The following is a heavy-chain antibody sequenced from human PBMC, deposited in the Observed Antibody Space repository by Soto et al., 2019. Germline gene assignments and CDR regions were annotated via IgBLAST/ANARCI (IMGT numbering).Heavy chain of an antibody. D-gene: IGHD6-13*01. CDR1: GFTFSSYG. Sequence: QVQLVESGGGVVQPGRSLRLSCAASGFTFSSYGMHWVRQAPGKGLEWVAVISYDGSNKYYADSVKGRFTISRVNSKNTLYLQMNSLRAEDTAVYYCAKDHRSSWYLNLDYWGQGTLVTVSS. V-gene: IGHV3-30*18. CDR3: AKDHRSSWYLNLDY. J-gene: IGHJ4*02. CDR2: ISYDGSNK.